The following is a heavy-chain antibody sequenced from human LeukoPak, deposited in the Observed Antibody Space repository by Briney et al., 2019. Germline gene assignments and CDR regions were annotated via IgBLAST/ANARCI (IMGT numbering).Heavy chain of an antibody. J-gene: IGHJ4*02. Sequence: SETLSLTCTVSDGSISSYYWSWIRQPAGKGLEWIGYIYYSGSTNYNPSLKSRVTISVDTSKNQFSLKLSSVTAADTAVYYCARVSPNLRFDYWGQGTLVTVSS. CDR3: ARVSPNLRFDY. CDR2: IYYSGST. V-gene: IGHV4-59*01. CDR1: DGSISSYY. D-gene: IGHD1-7*01.